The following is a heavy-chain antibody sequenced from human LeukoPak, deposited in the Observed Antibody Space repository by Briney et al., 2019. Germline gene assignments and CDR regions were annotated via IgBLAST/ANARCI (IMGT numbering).Heavy chain of an antibody. CDR3: ARVRGRGRELLDDY. D-gene: IGHD1-26*01. CDR1: GYTFTSYG. CDR2: ISAHNGNT. J-gene: IGHJ4*02. Sequence: ASVKVSCKASGYTFTSYGISWVRQAPGQGLEWMGWISAHNGNTNYAQKLQGRVTMTTDTSTSTAYMELRSLRSDDTAVYYWARVRGRGRELLDDYWGQGTLVTVSS. V-gene: IGHV1-18*01.